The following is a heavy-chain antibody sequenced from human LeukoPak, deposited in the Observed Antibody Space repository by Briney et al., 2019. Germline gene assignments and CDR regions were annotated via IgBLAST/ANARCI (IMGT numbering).Heavy chain of an antibody. CDR2: IKEDGSEK. CDR3: ASGVLPRDY. D-gene: IGHD2-8*01. CDR1: GFSFSNHW. V-gene: IGHV3-7*01. Sequence: PGGSLRLSCAVSGFSFSNHWMNWVRQAPGRGLEWVANIKEDGSEKYYGEFVKGRFTISRDNAKNSLYLQMSSLRAEDTAVYYCASGVLPRDYWGQGTLVTVSS. J-gene: IGHJ4*02.